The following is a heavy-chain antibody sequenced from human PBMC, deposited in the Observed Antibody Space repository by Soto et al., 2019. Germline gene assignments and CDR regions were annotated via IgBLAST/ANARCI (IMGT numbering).Heavy chain of an antibody. D-gene: IGHD3-10*01. CDR1: GYTITVDY. J-gene: IGHJ6*02. V-gene: IGHV1-2*02. CDR2: INPNSGDT. CDR3: ARSDFRHYYGSAPGGMDF. Sequence: ASLKGYCKTSGYTITVDYVDWVRQENGQGLEWMGWINPNSGDTYLAQRFQGRVTMNRDTSIGTAYMELRGLTSDDTAVYYCARSDFRHYYGSAPGGMDFWVQGTTVTV.